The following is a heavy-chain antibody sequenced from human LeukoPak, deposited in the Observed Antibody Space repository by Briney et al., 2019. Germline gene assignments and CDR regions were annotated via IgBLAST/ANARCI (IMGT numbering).Heavy chain of an antibody. J-gene: IGHJ3*02. V-gene: IGHV3-23*01. D-gene: IGHD2-15*01. CDR3: ARDRIGYAFDI. CDR1: GFTFSSYA. CDR2: ISGSGGST. Sequence: GGSLRLSCAASGFTFSSYAMSWVRQAPGKGLEWVSVISGSGGSTYYADSVKGRFTISRDNSKDTLYLQMNSLRAEDTAVYYCARDRIGYAFDIWGQGTMVTVSS.